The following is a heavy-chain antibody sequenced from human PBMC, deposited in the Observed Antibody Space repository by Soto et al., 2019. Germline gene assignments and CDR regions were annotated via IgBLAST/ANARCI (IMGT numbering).Heavy chain of an antibody. CDR3: ARHPERIAEIGWFDP. CDR1: GFTFSSYS. V-gene: IGHV3-30*03. D-gene: IGHD6-13*01. CDR2: ISYDGSNK. Sequence: GGSLRLSCAASGFTFSSYSMNWVRQAPGKGLEWVAVISYDGSNKYYADSVKGRFTISRDNSKNTLYLQMNSLRAEDTAVYYCARHPERIAEIGWFDPWGQGTLVTVSS. J-gene: IGHJ5*02.